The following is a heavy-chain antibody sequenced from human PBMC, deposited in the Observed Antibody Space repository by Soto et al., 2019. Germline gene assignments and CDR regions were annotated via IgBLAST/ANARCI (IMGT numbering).Heavy chain of an antibody. Sequence: AGGSLRLSCAASGFTFGTTDMNWVRQAPGKGLEWVSYITDSSDTVHYADSVRGRFTISRDNAESSLYLQMNSLRDEDTAVYFCARDFGHGYYLDYWGRGTLVTVSS. J-gene: IGHJ4*02. V-gene: IGHV3-48*02. D-gene: IGHD3-3*01. CDR3: ARDFGHGYYLDY. CDR2: ITDSSDTV. CDR1: GFTFGTTD.